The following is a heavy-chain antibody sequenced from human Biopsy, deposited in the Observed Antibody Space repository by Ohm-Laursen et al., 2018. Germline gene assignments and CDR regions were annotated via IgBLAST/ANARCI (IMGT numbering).Heavy chain of an antibody. V-gene: IGHV1-58*01. CDR3: AATSTLYYYYYAMDV. CDR2: IVVGSGHT. CDR1: GFTFSSSA. Sequence: SVKVSCKASGFTFSSSAVQWVRQARGQRLEWIGWIVVGSGHTNYAQKFQERVTITRDMSTSTAYMELTSLKSEDTAVYYCAATSTLYYYYYAMDVWDQGTTITVSS. J-gene: IGHJ6*02.